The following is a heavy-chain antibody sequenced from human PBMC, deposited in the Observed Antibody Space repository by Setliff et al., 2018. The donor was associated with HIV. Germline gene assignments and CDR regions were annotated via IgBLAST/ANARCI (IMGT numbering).Heavy chain of an antibody. CDR2: INPNSGGT. V-gene: IGHV1-2*02. CDR3: ASSGGYPDYFDY. CDR1: GYTFTGYY. J-gene: IGHJ4*02. Sequence: RASVKVSCKAPGYTFTGYYIHWVRQAPGQGLEWMGWINPNSGGTNYAQKFHGRVTMTTDTSISTAYMVLSRLRSDDAAMYYCASSGGYPDYFDYWGQGTLVTVSS. D-gene: IGHD1-26*01.